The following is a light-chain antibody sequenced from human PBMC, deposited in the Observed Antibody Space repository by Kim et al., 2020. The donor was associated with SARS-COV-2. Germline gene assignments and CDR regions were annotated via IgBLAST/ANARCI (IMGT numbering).Light chain of an antibody. J-gene: IGLJ3*02. CDR1: SSNMEGNY. CDR3: AAWDDSLGGPV. CDR2: RNT. V-gene: IGLV1-47*01. Sequence: GPRVTISCSGFSSNMEGNYFYWYQKFPGPAPKVLIYRNTRRPSGVPDRFSGSKSGPSASLVISGLRSEDEADYYCAAWDDSLGGPVFGGGTKLTVL.